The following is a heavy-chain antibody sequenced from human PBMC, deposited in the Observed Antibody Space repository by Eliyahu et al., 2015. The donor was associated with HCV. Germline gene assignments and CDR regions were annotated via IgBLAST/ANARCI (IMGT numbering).Heavy chain of an antibody. Sequence: EVKLAESGGGLVKPGGSLRLSCAASGFSFSDAWMSWVRQAPGKGLGWVGRVKSESYGGTVDYAASVKGRFTISRDDSKNTLYLEMNNLKSEDTAVYFCAKDWFSDWGQGTLVTVSS. D-gene: IGHD3-10*01. CDR1: GFSFSDAW. J-gene: IGHJ4*02. CDR2: VKSESYGGTV. V-gene: IGHV3-15*01. CDR3: AKDWFSD.